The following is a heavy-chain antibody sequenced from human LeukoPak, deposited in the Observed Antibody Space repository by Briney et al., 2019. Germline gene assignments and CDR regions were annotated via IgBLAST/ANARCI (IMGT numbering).Heavy chain of an antibody. Sequence: GGSLRLSCAASGFIFNDNWMRRVAPAPGQGLEWGANIKLDRREKHYVDSVKGRFTISRANAKNSLYLQMNSLRAEDTAVYYCARDCCGGVSPGRTDYWGQGTLVTVSS. J-gene: IGHJ4*02. D-gene: IGHD2-21*01. CDR3: ARDCCGGVSPGRTDY. V-gene: IGHV3-7*01. CDR2: IKLDRREK. CDR1: GFIFNDNW.